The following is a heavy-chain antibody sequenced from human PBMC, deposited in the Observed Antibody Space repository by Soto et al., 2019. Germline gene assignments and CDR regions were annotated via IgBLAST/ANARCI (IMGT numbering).Heavy chain of an antibody. Sequence: QVQLVQSGTEVTKPGASVKISCKASGYTFTGYAMHWVRQAPGQRLEWMGWINAGNGHTKYSQNLPGRVTITRDTSANTGHMELSSLGSEDTAVYYCARGIWVATKADYYLDNWGQGTLVTVSS. J-gene: IGHJ4*02. V-gene: IGHV1-3*01. CDR1: GYTFTGYA. CDR2: INAGNGHT. CDR3: ARGIWVATKADYYLDN. D-gene: IGHD5-12*01.